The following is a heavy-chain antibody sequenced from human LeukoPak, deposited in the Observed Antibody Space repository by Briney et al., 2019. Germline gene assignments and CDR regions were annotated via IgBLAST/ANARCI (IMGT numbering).Heavy chain of an antibody. Sequence: PSETLSLTCTVSGGSISSYYWSWLRQPPGKGLEWFGYIYYSGSTNYNPSLKSRVTISVDTSKNQFSLKLSSVTAAHTAVYSCASAVGPGMRPIGNPIDYWGHGPLVTVSS. D-gene: IGHD1-14*01. J-gene: IGHJ4*01. CDR1: GGSISSYY. CDR2: IYYSGST. V-gene: IGHV4-59*01. CDR3: ASAVGPGMRPIGNPIDY.